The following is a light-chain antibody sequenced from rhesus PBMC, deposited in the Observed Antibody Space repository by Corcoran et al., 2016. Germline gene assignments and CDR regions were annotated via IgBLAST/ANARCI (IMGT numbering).Light chain of an antibody. CDR1: QSVSSN. J-gene: IGKJ1*01. CDR3: QQYNRLRT. Sequence: EIVLTQSPATLSLSPGERATLSCRSSQSVSSNLAWYQQKPGQAPRLLIYGVFNRATGIPDRFSGSGSGTDFTLTISSLQPEDFATYYCQQYNRLRTFGQGTKVEIK. CDR2: GVF. V-gene: IGKV3-42*02.